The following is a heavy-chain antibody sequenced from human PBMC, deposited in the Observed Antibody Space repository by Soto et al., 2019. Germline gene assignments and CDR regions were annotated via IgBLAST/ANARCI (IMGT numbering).Heavy chain of an antibody. CDR3: ASPATFSMVAADF. CDR1: GFTLSGHW. V-gene: IGHV3-74*01. D-gene: IGHD2-15*01. J-gene: IGHJ4*02. CDR2: ISSDGSST. Sequence: EVQLMESGGGLVQPGGSLRLSCAASGFTLSGHWLHWVCQAPGKGLVWVSRISSDGSSTSYADSVKGRFTISRDNAANTLFLQLNSLRTEDTAVYYCASPATFSMVAADFWGQGTPVTVSS.